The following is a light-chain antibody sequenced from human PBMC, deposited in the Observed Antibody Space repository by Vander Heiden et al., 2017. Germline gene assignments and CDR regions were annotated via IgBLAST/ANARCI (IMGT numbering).Light chain of an antibody. CDR3: QQYNSYSWT. CDR2: KAS. V-gene: IGKV1-5*03. J-gene: IGKJ1*01. CDR1: QSISSW. Sequence: DTQMTQSPSPLSASVVDRVTITCRASQSISSWLAWYQQKPGQAPKLLIYKASSLETGVPSRFSGSGSGTEFTLTISSLQPDDFATYYCQQYNSYSWTFGQGTKVEIK.